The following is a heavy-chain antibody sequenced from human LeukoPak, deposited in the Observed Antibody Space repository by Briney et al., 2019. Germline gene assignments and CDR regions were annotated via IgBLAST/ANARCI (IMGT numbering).Heavy chain of an antibody. CDR1: GSTFTSFG. CDR2: IGAYNGDT. Sequence: SVKLSCKPSGSTFTSFGISWVRQAPGQGLERMGWIGAYNGDTNYAQTFQGRVTMTTDTSTSTAYMDLRSLRSDDTAVYYCTRDHCRGDNCPSFDYWGQGTLVTVSS. CDR3: TRDHCRGDNCPSFDY. J-gene: IGHJ4*02. D-gene: IGHD2-15*01. V-gene: IGHV1-18*04.